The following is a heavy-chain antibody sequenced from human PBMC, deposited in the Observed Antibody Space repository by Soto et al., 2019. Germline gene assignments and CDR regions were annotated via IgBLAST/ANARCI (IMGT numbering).Heavy chain of an antibody. V-gene: IGHV5-10-1*01. J-gene: IGHJ6*02. CDR3: ASVYDSSGPSYYYGMDV. CDR1: GYSFTSYW. D-gene: IGHD3-22*01. CDR2: IDPSDSYT. Sequence: GESLKISCKGSGYSFTSYWISWVRQMPGKGLEWMGRIDPSDSYTNYSPSFQGHVTISADKSISTAYLQWGSLKASDTAMYYCASVYDSSGPSYYYGMDVWGQGTTVTVSS.